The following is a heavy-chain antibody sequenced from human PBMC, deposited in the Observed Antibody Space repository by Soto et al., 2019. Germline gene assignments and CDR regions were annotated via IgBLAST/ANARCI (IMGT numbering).Heavy chain of an antibody. CDR1: GFSFSTYS. Sequence: EVQLGESGGGLVQPGGSLRLSCAASGFSFSTYSINWVRQAPGKGLEWVSYISSSSSTIYYADSVKGRFTISRDNARNSLYLQMNSLRAEDTAVYYCARALSSSRWAFDYWGQGTLVTVSS. J-gene: IGHJ4*02. CDR3: ARALSSSRWAFDY. CDR2: ISSSSSTI. V-gene: IGHV3-48*01. D-gene: IGHD6-13*01.